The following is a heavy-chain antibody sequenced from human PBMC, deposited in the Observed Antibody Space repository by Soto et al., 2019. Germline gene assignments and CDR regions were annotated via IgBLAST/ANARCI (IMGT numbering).Heavy chain of an antibody. D-gene: IGHD3-3*01. V-gene: IGHV2-70*01. CDR3: ARIRHPSHYDFWSDYYEDRYYGMDV. CDR2: IDWDDDK. J-gene: IGHJ6*02. CDR1: GFSLSTIGMC. Sequence: SGSTLVNPTQTVTLTCTFSGFSLSTIGMCVSWIRQPPGKALEWLALIDWDDDKYYSTSLKTRLTISKDTSKNQVVLTMTNMDPVDTATYYCARIRHPSHYDFWSDYYEDRYYGMDVWGPGATVTVSS.